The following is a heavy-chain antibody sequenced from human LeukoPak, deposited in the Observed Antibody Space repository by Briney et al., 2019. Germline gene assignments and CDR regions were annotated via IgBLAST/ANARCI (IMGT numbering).Heavy chain of an antibody. D-gene: IGHD6-19*01. J-gene: IGHJ5*02. Sequence: SETLSLTCTVSGGSISSGSYYWSWIRQPAGKGLEWIGRIYTSGSTNYNPSLKSRVTISVDTSKNQFSLKLSSVTAADTAVYYCARDRSLTSDSSLYNWFDPWGQGTLVTVSS. CDR1: GGSISSGSYY. CDR2: IYTSGST. CDR3: ARDRSLTSDSSLYNWFDP. V-gene: IGHV4-61*02.